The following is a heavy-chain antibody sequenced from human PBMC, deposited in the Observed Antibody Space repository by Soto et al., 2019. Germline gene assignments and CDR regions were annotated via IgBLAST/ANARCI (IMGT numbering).Heavy chain of an antibody. CDR2: INAGNGNT. CDR1: GYTFTSYA. D-gene: IGHD2-15*01. V-gene: IGHV1-3*01. Sequence: ASVKVSCKASGYTFTSYAMHWVRQAPGQRLEWMGWINAGNGNTKYSQKFQGRVTITRDTSASTAYMELSSLRSEDTAVYYCARVSSRYCSGGSCYLHKYWGQGTLVTVSS. J-gene: IGHJ4*02. CDR3: ARVSSRYCSGGSCYLHKY.